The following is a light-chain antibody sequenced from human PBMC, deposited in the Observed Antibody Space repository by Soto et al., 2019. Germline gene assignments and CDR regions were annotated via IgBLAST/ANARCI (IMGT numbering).Light chain of an antibody. J-gene: IGLJ2*01. Sequence: QLVLTQSPSASASLGASVKLTCTLSSGHSSYAIAWHQQQPEKGPRYLMKLNSDGSHSKGDGIPDRFSGSSSGAERYLTISSLQSEGEADYYCQTWGTGTHVVFGGGTKVTVL. CDR1: SGHSSYA. CDR3: QTWGTGTHVV. CDR2: LNSDGSH. V-gene: IGLV4-69*01.